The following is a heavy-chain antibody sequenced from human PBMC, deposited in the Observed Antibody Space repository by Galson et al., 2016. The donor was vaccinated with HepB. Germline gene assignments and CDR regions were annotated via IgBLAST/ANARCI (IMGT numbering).Heavy chain of an antibody. D-gene: IGHD3-3*01. Sequence: CKASGYTFTNYYLHWVRQAPGQGFEWMGIIKPRGGDTKYAQNFQGRVTMTSDTSTNTVYMELSSLRSEDTALYYCARDLTVFRVVPDAFDIWGQGTMVTVSS. J-gene: IGHJ3*02. CDR2: IKPRGGDT. CDR1: GYTFTNYY. V-gene: IGHV1-46*01. CDR3: ARDLTVFRVVPDAFDI.